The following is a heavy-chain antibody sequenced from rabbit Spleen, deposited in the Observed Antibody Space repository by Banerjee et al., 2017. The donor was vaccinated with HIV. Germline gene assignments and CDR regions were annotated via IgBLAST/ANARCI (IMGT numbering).Heavy chain of an antibody. CDR2: IYAGSSGST. D-gene: IGHD2-1*01. CDR1: GVSFSFSSY. CDR3: ARGPDGGVDSWVDYFNL. Sequence: QSLEESGGDLVQPGASLTLTCTASGVSFSFSSYMCWVRQAPGKGLEWIACIYAGSSGSTHYASWAKGRFTISKTSSTTVTLQMTSLTAADTATYFCARGPDGGVDSWVDYFNLWGQGPLVTV. J-gene: IGHJ4*01. V-gene: IGHV1S40*01.